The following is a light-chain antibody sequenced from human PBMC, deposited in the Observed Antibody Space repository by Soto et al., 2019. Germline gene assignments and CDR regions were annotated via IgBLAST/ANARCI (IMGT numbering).Light chain of an antibody. CDR2: GAS. CDR3: QQYGSSPLT. Sequence: EIVLTQSPGTLSLSPGERATLSCRASESFVNTYLAWYQQKPGQAPRLLIYGASSRATGIPDRFSGSVSGTDYTLTISRLEPEDSAVYYCQQYGSSPLTFGGWTKVEIK. V-gene: IGKV3-20*01. J-gene: IGKJ4*01. CDR1: ESFVNTY.